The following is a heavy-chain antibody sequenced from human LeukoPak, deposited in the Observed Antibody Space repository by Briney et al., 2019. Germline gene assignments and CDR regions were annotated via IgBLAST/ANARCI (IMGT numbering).Heavy chain of an antibody. D-gene: IGHD3-3*01. CDR2: INTNTGNP. CDR1: AYSFTLND. V-gene: IGHV7-4-1*02. CDR3: ARDPPYNDFWSDYTIFDP. Sequence: ASVKVFCKASAYSFTLNDMGWERRDHGQGLEWKRWINTNTGNPTYAQGFAGRFVFSLDTSFSTPYLQITSLKAEDTAVYYCARDPPYNDFWSDYTIFDPWGQGTLVTVSS. J-gene: IGHJ5*02.